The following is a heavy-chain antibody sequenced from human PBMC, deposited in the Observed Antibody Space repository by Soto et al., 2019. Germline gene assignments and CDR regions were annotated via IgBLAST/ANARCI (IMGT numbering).Heavy chain of an antibody. J-gene: IGHJ6*03. Sequence: QVQLVQSGAEVKKPGASVKVSCKASGYTFTSYGISWVRQAPGQGLEWMGWISAYNGNTNYAQKLQGRVTMTTDTSTSTAYMELRSLRSDDTVVYYCARVILPSSENYYYYYYMDVWGKGTTVTVSS. CDR1: GYTFTSYG. CDR2: ISAYNGNT. CDR3: ARVILPSSENYYYYYYMDV. D-gene: IGHD6-6*01. V-gene: IGHV1-18*01.